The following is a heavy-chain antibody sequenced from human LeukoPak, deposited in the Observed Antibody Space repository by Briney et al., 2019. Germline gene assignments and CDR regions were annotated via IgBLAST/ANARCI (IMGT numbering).Heavy chain of an antibody. CDR2: ISGSGGSA. D-gene: IGHD6-25*01. V-gene: IGHV3-23*01. CDR3: AKDRALWRLQYYFDY. CDR1: GFTSSSYA. J-gene: IGHJ4*02. Sequence: GGSLRLSCAASGFTSSSYAMSWVRQAPGKGLEWVSGISGSGGSAYYADSVKGRFTISRDNSKNTLYLQMNSLRAEDTAVYYCAKDRALWRLQYYFDYWGQGTLVTVSS.